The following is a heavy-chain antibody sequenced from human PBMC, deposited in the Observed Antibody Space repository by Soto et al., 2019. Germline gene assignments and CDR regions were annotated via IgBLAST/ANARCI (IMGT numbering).Heavy chain of an antibody. J-gene: IGHJ4*02. CDR2: INPKSGST. D-gene: IGHD1-26*01. Sequence: EASVKVSCKASGYTLTSNYMQWVRQAPGQGLEWMGVINPKSGSTTYAQKFQGRVTMTRDTSTSTIYMEVTSLTSEDTAMYYCARDRLGASSRLDYWGQGTLVTVS. V-gene: IGHV1-46*01. CDR3: ARDRLGASSRLDY. CDR1: GYTLTSNY.